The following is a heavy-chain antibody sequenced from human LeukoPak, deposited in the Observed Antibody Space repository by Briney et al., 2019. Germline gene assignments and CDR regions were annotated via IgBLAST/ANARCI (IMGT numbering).Heavy chain of an antibody. V-gene: IGHV4-59*08. Sequence: SETLSLTCTVSGGTISSYYWSWIRQPPGKGLEWIGYIYYSGNTDSNPSLKSRVTISVDTSKNQFSLKLSSVTAADTAVYYCARTYCSGGSCHFDYWGEGTLVTVSS. CDR2: IYYSGNT. D-gene: IGHD2-15*01. J-gene: IGHJ4*02. CDR1: GGTISSYY. CDR3: ARTYCSGGSCHFDY.